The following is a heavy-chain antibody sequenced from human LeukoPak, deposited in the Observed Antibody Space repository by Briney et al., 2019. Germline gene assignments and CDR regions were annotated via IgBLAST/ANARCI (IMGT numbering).Heavy chain of an antibody. V-gene: IGHV4-59*01. CDR3: ARVGAVAGIIGWDYFDY. Sequence: SETLSLTCTVSGGSISSYYWSWIRQPPGKGLEWIGYIYYSGSTNYNPSLKSRVTISVDTSKNQFSLKLSSVTAADTAVYYCARVGAVAGIIGWDYFDYWGQGTLVTVSS. CDR2: IYYSGST. D-gene: IGHD6-19*01. CDR1: GGSISSYY. J-gene: IGHJ4*02.